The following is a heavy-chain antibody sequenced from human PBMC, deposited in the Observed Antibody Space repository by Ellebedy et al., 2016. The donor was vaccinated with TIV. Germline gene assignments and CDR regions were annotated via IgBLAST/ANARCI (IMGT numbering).Heavy chain of an antibody. CDR1: GFAFSSYV. CDR2: IRSSVGTA. J-gene: IGHJ3*02. CDR3: AKDKCVGLYAFDM. Sequence: GGSLRLXXAVSGFAFSSYVLRWVCQAPGKGLEWVSGIRSSVGTAYYADPVKGRSTISRDDTKNTLYLPMNRLRAEDTAIYYCAKDKCVGLYAFDMWGQGTMVTVSS. V-gene: IGHV3-23*01.